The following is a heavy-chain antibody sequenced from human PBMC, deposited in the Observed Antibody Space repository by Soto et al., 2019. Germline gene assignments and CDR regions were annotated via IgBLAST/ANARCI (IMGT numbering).Heavy chain of an antibody. J-gene: IGHJ4*02. CDR2: ISTSTSTI. D-gene: IGHD5-12*01. V-gene: IGHV3-48*02. CDR1: GFTFSNYN. CDR3: ATSVGASGYDFY. Sequence: GGSLRLSFAASGFTFSNYNMNWVRQAPGKGLEWVSFISTSTSTIYYADSVKGRFTISRDNAKNSLFLQMNSLRDEDTAVYYCATSVGASGYDFYWGQGTLVTVSS.